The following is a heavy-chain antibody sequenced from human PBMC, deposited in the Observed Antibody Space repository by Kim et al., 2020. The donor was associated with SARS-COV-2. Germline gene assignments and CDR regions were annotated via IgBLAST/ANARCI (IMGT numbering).Heavy chain of an antibody. Sequence: GGSLRLSCAASGFTFSSYWMSWVRQAPGQGLEWVANIKQDGSEKYYVDSVKGRFTISRDNAKNSLYLQMNSLGAEDTAVYYCARDPDYYDSSGYYSGAFDIWGQGTMVTVSS. J-gene: IGHJ3*02. V-gene: IGHV3-7*01. CDR3: ARDPDYYDSSGYYSGAFDI. D-gene: IGHD3-22*01. CDR1: GFTFSSYW. CDR2: IKQDGSEK.